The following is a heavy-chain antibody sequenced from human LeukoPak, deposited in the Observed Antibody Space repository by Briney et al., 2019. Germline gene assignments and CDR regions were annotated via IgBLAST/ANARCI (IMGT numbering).Heavy chain of an antibody. CDR2: INASGGST. CDR3: ARGMNEFGVRGVIITLSLSGNWFDP. V-gene: IGHV1-46*01. J-gene: IGHJ5*02. D-gene: IGHD3-10*01. CDR1: GYTFTIYY. Sequence: ASVRVSCKASGYTFTIYYMHWVRQAPGQGVEWMGIINASGGSTSYAQKFQGRVTMTRDTSTSTVYMELSSLRSEDTAVYYCARGMNEFGVRGVIITLSLSGNWFDPWGQGTLVTVSS.